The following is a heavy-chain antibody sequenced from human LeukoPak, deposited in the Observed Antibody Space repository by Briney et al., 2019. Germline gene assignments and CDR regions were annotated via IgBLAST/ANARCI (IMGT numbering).Heavy chain of an antibody. CDR2: MNPNSGNT. V-gene: IGHV1-8*01. D-gene: IGHD3-22*01. CDR1: GYTFTSYD. Sequence: ASVKVSCKASGYTFTSYDINWVRQATGQGLEWMGWMNPNSGNTGYAQKFRGRVTMTRNTSISTAYMELSSLRSEDTAVYYCARGSDYYDSSGYNFRSHDAFDIWGQGTMVTVSP. J-gene: IGHJ3*02. CDR3: ARGSDYYDSSGYNFRSHDAFDI.